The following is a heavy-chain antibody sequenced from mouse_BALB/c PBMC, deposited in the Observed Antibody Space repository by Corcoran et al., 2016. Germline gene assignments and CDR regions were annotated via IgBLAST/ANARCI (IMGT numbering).Heavy chain of an antibody. Sequence: EDQLQQSGAELVKPGASVKLSCTASGFNIKDTYMHWVKQRPEQGLEWIGRIDPANGNTKYDPKFQGKATITADTSSNTAYLQLSSLTSEDTAVYYCARSTTVGSFDYWGQGTTLTVSS. V-gene: IGHV14-3*02. J-gene: IGHJ2*01. CDR2: IDPANGNT. CDR1: GFNIKDTY. D-gene: IGHD1-1*01. CDR3: ARSTTVGSFDY.